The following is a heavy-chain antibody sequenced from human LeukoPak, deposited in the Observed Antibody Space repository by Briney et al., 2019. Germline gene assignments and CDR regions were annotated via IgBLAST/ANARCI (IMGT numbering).Heavy chain of an antibody. V-gene: IGHV4-39*07. CDR2: IYYSGST. D-gene: IGHD3-10*01. J-gene: IGHJ5*02. Sequence: SETLSLTCTVSGVSISSSNSYWGWIRQPPGKGLEWIGSIYYSGSTYYNPSLKSRVTISVDTSKNQFSLKLSSVTAADTAVYYCARAAINYYGSGSYKFDPWGQGTLVTVSS. CDR1: GVSISSSNSY. CDR3: ARAAINYYGSGSYKFDP.